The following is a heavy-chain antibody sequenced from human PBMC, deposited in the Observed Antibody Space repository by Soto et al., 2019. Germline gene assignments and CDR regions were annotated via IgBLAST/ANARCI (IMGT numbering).Heavy chain of an antibody. CDR3: ARDPSEGRVGNWFES. Sequence: GGSLRLSCAASGFTFSRYGMNWLRQAPGKGLEWVASISSSTSYVYYADSVKGRFSTSRDNAKNILYLEMYGLRTEDTAVYYCARDPSEGRVGNWFESWGQGTLATV. V-gene: IGHV3-21*06. J-gene: IGHJ5*01. CDR2: ISSSTSYV. CDR1: GFTFSRYG. D-gene: IGHD2-2*01.